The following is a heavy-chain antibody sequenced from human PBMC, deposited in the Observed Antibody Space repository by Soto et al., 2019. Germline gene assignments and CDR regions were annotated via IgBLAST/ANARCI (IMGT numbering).Heavy chain of an antibody. CDR2: IKSKTDGGTT. J-gene: IGHJ4*02. CDR3: HTGIFVPGSGWFDY. Sequence: GGSLRLSCAGSGFTFSSAWMNWVRQAPGKGLEWVGRIKSKTDGGTTDYAAPVKGRFTISRDDSKNTLSLQMDSLKTEDTAVYYCHTGIFVPGSGWFDYWGQGTLVTVSS. V-gene: IGHV3-15*07. D-gene: IGHD3-3*01. CDR1: GFTFSSAW.